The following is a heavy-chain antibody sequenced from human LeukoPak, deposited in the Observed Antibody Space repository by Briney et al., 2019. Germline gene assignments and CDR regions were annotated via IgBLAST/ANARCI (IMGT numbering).Heavy chain of an antibody. CDR2: IYPGDSDT. CDR3: ARRRNILDDSAKPYYCDF. V-gene: IGHV5-51*01. Sequence: GESLKISCKGSGYRFSNYWIGWVRQMPGEGLEWIGLIYPGDSDTTYSPSFQGQVSISADKSISTAYLQWRSLKASDTAMYYCARRRNILDDSAKPYYCDFWGQGTLVTVSS. CDR1: GYRFSNYW. J-gene: IGHJ4*02. D-gene: IGHD2/OR15-2a*01.